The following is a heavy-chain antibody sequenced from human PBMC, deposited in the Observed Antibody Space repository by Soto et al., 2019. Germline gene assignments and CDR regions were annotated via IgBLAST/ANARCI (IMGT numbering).Heavy chain of an antibody. CDR1: GYTFTDYW. CDR3: ARSRIAEFRDAFDV. Sequence: PGESLKISCKGSGYTFTDYWIAWVRQMPGKGLEWMAMIYPQNSDVRYSPSFQGQGTISADKSISTAFLQWSSLRASDTAMYYCARSRIAEFRDAFDVWGQGTMVTVSS. J-gene: IGHJ3*01. CDR2: IYPQNSDV. D-gene: IGHD2-15*01. V-gene: IGHV5-51*01.